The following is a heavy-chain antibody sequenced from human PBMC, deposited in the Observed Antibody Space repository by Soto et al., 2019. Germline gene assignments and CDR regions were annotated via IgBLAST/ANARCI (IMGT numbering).Heavy chain of an antibody. CDR1: GFTFSDHY. J-gene: IGHJ3*02. D-gene: IGHD3-22*01. Sequence: GGSLRLSCAASGFTFSDHYMDWVRQAPGKGLEWVGRTRNKANSYTTEYAASVKGRFTITRDDSKNSLYLQMNSLKTEDTAVYYCAMSPYYYDSSGAFDIWGQGTMVTVSS. V-gene: IGHV3-72*01. CDR3: AMSPYYYDSSGAFDI. CDR2: TRNKANSYTT.